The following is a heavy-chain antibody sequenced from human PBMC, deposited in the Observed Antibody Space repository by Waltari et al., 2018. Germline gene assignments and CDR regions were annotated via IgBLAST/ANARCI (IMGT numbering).Heavy chain of an antibody. J-gene: IGHJ6*02. D-gene: IGHD3-10*01. CDR1: GGSISSSHW. V-gene: IGHV4-4*02. CDR3: ARAYYYGSGSYSGYYGMDV. CDR2: IYHSGST. Sequence: QVQLQESGPGLVKPSGTLSLTCAVSGGSISSSHWWSWFRQTPGTGLEWIGEIYHSGSTNYNPSLKSRDTISVVKSKNQFSLKLSSVTAADTAVYYCARAYYYGSGSYSGYYGMDVWGQGTTVTVSS.